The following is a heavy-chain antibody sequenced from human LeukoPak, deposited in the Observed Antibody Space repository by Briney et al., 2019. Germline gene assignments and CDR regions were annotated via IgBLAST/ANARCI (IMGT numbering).Heavy chain of an antibody. CDR1: SFTLSNYW. V-gene: IGHV3-7*01. CDR3: ARQRGSGCLDY. Sequence: GGSLRLSCAASSFTLSNYWMSWVRQAPGKGLEWVANIKQDGRETYYVDSVKGRFTISRDNAKNSLSLQMNSLRAEDTAVYYCARQRGSGCLDYWGQGTLVTVSS. D-gene: IGHD6-19*01. J-gene: IGHJ4*02. CDR2: IKQDGRET.